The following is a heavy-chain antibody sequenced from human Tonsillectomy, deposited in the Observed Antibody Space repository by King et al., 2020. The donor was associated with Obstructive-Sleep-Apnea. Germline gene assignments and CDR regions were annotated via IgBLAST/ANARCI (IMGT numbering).Heavy chain of an antibody. CDR1: GFSFRDYS. J-gene: IGHJ4*02. Sequence: VQLVESGGGLVKPGGSLRLSCAASGFSFRDYSMNWVRQAPGKGLEWVSSISSSSPYKYHADSVKGRFTISRDNAKNSLYLQMNSRRAEETVVYYCARDSHEGPGVELWGPGTPVTVPS. CDR2: ISSSSPYK. V-gene: IGHV3-21*01. D-gene: IGHD1-7*01. CDR3: ARDSHEGPGVEL.